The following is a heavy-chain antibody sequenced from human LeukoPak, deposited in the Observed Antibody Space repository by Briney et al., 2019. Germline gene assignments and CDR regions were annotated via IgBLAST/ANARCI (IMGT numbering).Heavy chain of an antibody. Sequence: LSLTCTVSGGSLSNSSYYWGWIRQPPGTGLEWVSYISSSRRTISYADSVRGRFTISRDNANKSVYLQMNSLRAEDTAVYYCAKFSGYSYGGWFDQWGQGTPVTVSS. J-gene: IGHJ5*02. CDR1: GGSLSNSSYY. CDR3: AKFSGYSYGGWFDQ. V-gene: IGHV3-11*04. CDR2: ISSSRRTI. D-gene: IGHD5-18*01.